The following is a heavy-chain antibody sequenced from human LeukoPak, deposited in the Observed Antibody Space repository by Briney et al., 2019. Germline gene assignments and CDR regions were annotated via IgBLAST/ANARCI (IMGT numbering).Heavy chain of an antibody. D-gene: IGHD3-22*01. CDR1: GYTFTSYY. V-gene: IGHV1-46*01. J-gene: IGHJ3*02. CDR3: AGSSGYYYAAFDI. CDR2: INPSGGST. Sequence: ASVKVSCKASGYTFTSYYKHWVRQAPGQGLEWMGIINPSGGSTSYAQKFQGRVTMTRDTSTSTVYMELSSLRSEDTAVYHCAGSSGYYYAAFDIWGQGTMVTVSS.